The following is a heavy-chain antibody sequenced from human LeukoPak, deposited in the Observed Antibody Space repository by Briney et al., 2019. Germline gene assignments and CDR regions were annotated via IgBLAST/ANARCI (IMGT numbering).Heavy chain of an antibody. D-gene: IGHD2-15*01. J-gene: IGHJ4*02. CDR2: INHSGST. Sequence: SETLSLTCAVYGGSFSGYYWSWIRQPPGKGLEWIGEINHSGSTNYNPSPKSRVTISVVTYKDQFSLKLSSVTAADTAVYYCARETRVDGYWGQGTMVTVS. CDR3: ARETRVDGY. CDR1: GGSFSGYY. V-gene: IGHV4-34*01.